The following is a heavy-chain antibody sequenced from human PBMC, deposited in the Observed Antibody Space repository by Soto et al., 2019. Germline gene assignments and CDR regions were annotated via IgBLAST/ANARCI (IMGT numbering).Heavy chain of an antibody. CDR3: AREDDYGYRYINYGLDV. CDR1: GFAFKIYA. Sequence: GGSLRLSCAASGFAFKIYALHWDRQVPGRGLEWAPGISFDGDNKYYADAVKGRFTISRDNFKSTLYLQMNNLKIEDAALYFCAREDDYGYRYINYGLDVWGQGATVTVSS. V-gene: IGHV3-30-3*01. D-gene: IGHD4-17*01. CDR2: ISFDGDNK. J-gene: IGHJ6*02.